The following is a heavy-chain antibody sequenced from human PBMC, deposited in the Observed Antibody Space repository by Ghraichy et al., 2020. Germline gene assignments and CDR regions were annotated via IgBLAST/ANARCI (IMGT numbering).Heavy chain of an antibody. CDR1: GFTFRRHW. D-gene: IGHD4-17*01. V-gene: IGHV3-7*01. CDR2: IKSDRSDS. Sequence: GESLNISCAASGFTFRRHWMSWVRQAPGKGLEWVASIKSDRSDSFYLDSVKGRFTISRDTAENSVSLEMTSLRAEDTAVYYCARDPYGDYKYGGTDYWGRGTLVSVSS. CDR3: ARDPYGDYKYGGTDY. J-gene: IGHJ4*02.